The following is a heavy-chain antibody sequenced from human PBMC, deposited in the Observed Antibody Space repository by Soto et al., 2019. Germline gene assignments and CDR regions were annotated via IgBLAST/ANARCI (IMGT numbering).Heavy chain of an antibody. Sequence: VRHAPGQGLEWMGWINPNSGGTKSAEKFQGRVTMTRDTSISTAYMELSRLTSDDTAVYYCASAAVTGTAGLDFWGQGTQVTVSP. CDR2: INPNSGGT. D-gene: IGHD6-19*01. J-gene: IGHJ4*02. V-gene: IGHV1-2*02. CDR3: ASAAVTGTAGLDF.